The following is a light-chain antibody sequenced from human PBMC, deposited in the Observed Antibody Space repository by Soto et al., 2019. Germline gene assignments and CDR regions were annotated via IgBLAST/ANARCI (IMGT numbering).Light chain of an antibody. CDR2: AAS. Sequence: DIQMTQSPSSLSASVGDRVTITRRASQIISTYLNWYQQRAGLAPRLLIYAASSLQSGVPPRFSGSGSGKDFTLTISSLQPEDFATYFCQQTYSAPPTFGQGNKVDX. CDR3: QQTYSAPPT. V-gene: IGKV1-39*01. J-gene: IGKJ1*01. CDR1: QIISTY.